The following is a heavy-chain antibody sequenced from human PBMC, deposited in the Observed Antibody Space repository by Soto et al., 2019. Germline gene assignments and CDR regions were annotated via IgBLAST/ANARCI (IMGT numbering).Heavy chain of an antibody. CDR1: GGSISSGGYS. CDR2: IYHSGST. CDR3: ARIMGSDQLLGMDV. D-gene: IGHD2-2*01. Sequence: QLQLQESGSGLVKPSQTLSLTCAVSGGSISSGGYSWSWIRQPPGKGLAWIGYIYHSGSTYYNPSLKSRVTISVDKSKNQFSLKLSSVTAADTAVYYCARIMGSDQLLGMDVWGQGTTVTVSS. V-gene: IGHV4-30-2*01. J-gene: IGHJ6*02.